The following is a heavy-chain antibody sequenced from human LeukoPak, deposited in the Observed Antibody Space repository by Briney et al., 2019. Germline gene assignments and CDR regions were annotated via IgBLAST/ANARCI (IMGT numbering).Heavy chain of an antibody. Sequence: GGSLRLSCAASGFTFCNAWMNWVRQAPGKGLEWVGRIKSKTDGGTTDYAAPVKGRFTISRDDSKNTLYLQMNSLKTEDTAVYYCTTDLFIAAAVPEYFQHWGQGTLVTVSS. CDR3: TTDLFIAAAVPEYFQH. J-gene: IGHJ1*01. V-gene: IGHV3-15*07. CDR1: GFTFCNAW. D-gene: IGHD6-13*01. CDR2: IKSKTDGGTT.